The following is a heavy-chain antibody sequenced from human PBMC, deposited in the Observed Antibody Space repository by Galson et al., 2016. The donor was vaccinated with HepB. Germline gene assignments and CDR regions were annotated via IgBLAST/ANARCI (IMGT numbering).Heavy chain of an antibody. Sequence: SLRLSCAASGFTFSIYSMNWVRQAPGKGPEWVSSISSSSTYIYYADSVNGRFTISRDNAKKSLFLQMNSLRAEDTAVYYCARDGRELVSHDYYSYMDVWGQGTTVTVSS. CDR3: ARDGRELVSHDYYSYMDV. J-gene: IGHJ6*02. D-gene: IGHD1-7*01. V-gene: IGHV3-21*01. CDR1: GFTFSIYS. CDR2: ISSSSTYI.